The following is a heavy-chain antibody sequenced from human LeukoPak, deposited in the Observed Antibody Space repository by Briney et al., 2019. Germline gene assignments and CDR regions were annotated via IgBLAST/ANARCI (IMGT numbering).Heavy chain of an antibody. CDR2: IIPIFGTA. V-gene: IGHV1-69*01. CDR1: GGTFSSYA. J-gene: IGHJ4*02. Sequence: SVKVSCKASGGTFSSYAISWVRQAPGQGLEWMGGIIPIFGTANYAQKFQGRVTITADESTSTAYMELSSLRSDDTVVYYCARGDGSGWPNFDSWGQGTLVTVSS. CDR3: ARGDGSGWPNFDS. D-gene: IGHD6-19*01.